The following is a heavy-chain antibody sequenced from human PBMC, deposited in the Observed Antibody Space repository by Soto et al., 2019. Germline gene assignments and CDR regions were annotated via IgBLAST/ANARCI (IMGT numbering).Heavy chain of an antibody. CDR1: GFTFSSYW. D-gene: IGHD1-1*01. CDR2: IRQDGNED. Sequence: EVQLVESGGGLVQPGGSLRLSCAASGFTFSSYWMTWVRQAPGKGLEWVVNIRQDGNEDYYLDSVKGRFTVSRDNAKNSLYLQMNDLRVEDTAVYYCAKSEGYSFDIRGQGT. J-gene: IGHJ3*02. CDR3: AKSEGYSFDI. V-gene: IGHV3-7*01.